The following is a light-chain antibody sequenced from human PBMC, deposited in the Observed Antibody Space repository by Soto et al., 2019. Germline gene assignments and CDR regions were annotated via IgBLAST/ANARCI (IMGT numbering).Light chain of an antibody. Sequence: QSVLTQPPSVSAAPGQKVTTSCSGSSSNIGNDYVSWYQQFPGTAPKLLIYDNNKRPSGIPDRFSGSKSGTSASLGITGLQTGDEAEYYCGTWDTSLSGGVFGGGTKLTVL. CDR2: DNN. V-gene: IGLV1-51*01. CDR3: GTWDTSLSGGV. CDR1: SSNIGNDY. J-gene: IGLJ3*02.